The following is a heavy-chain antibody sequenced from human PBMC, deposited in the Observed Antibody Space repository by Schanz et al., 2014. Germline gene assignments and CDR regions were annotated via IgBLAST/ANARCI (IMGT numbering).Heavy chain of an antibody. D-gene: IGHD5-18*01. CDR2: IKQDESER. Sequence: EVPLVESGGGLVQPGGSLRLSCAASGFTFSTYCMSWVRQAPGKGLEWVANIKQDESERSYVDSVKGRFTISRDNAKNSLFLQMSSLRAEDTALYYCAKGRTSMVYDMDVWGQGTTVTVSS. J-gene: IGHJ6*02. CDR3: AKGRTSMVYDMDV. V-gene: IGHV3-7*03. CDR1: GFTFSTYC.